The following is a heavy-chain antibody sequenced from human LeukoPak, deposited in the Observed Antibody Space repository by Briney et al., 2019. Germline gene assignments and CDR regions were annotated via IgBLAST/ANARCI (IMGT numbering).Heavy chain of an antibody. Sequence: GGSLRLSCAASGFTFSSYWMSWVRQAPGKGLEWVANIKQDGSEKYYVDSVKGRFTISRDNAKNSLYLQMNSLRAEDTAVYYCARDYCSSTSCYEEMNWFDPWGQGTLVTVSS. D-gene: IGHD2-2*01. CDR3: ARDYCSSTSCYEEMNWFDP. V-gene: IGHV3-7*01. CDR1: GFTFSSYW. J-gene: IGHJ5*02. CDR2: IKQDGSEK.